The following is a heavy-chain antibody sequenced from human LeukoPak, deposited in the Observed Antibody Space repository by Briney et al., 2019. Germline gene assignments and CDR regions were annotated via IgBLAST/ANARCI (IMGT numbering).Heavy chain of an antibody. CDR1: GGSVSSGDYC. J-gene: IGHJ4*02. Sequence: PSETLSLTCSVSGGSVSSGDYCWSWIRQPPGKGLEWIGYIFYSGSTYYNPSLKSRVTISVDTSKNQFSLKLSSVTAADTAVYYCARGDSSGYLPFDYWGQGTLVTVSS. V-gene: IGHV4-30-4*01. CDR3: ARGDSSGYLPFDY. CDR2: IFYSGST. D-gene: IGHD3-22*01.